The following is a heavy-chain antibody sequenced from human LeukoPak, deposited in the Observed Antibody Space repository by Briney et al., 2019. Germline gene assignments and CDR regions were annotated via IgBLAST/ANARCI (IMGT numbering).Heavy chain of an antibody. CDR3: AKDQHSGYDILTGYSY. Sequence: GGSLRLSCAASGFTFSSYAMSWVRQAPGKGLEWVSAISGSGGSTYYADSVKGRFTISRDNSKNTLYLQMNSLRAEDTAVYYCAKDQHSGYDILTGYSYWGQGTLVTVSS. CDR2: ISGSGGST. J-gene: IGHJ4*02. V-gene: IGHV3-23*01. D-gene: IGHD3-9*01. CDR1: GFTFSSYA.